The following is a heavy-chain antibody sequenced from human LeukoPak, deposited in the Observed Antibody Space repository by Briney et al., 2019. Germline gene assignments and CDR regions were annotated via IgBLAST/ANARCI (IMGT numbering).Heavy chain of an antibody. CDR1: GGTFSSYA. J-gene: IGHJ5*02. V-gene: IGHV1-69*13. Sequence: ASVKVSCKASGGTFSSYAISWVRQAPGQGLEWMGGIIPIFGTANYAQKFQGRVTITADESTSTAYMELSRLRSDDTAVYYCARDHRGLRYFDWLSSGINWFDPWGQGTLVTVSS. CDR2: IIPIFGTA. CDR3: ARDHRGLRYFDWLSSGINWFDP. D-gene: IGHD3-9*01.